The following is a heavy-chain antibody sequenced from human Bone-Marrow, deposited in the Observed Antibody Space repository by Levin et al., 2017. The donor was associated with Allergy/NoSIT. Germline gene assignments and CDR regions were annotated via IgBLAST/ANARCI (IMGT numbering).Heavy chain of an antibody. Sequence: GGSLRLSCAVSGFTFSNFGFHWVRQGPGKGLEWVTLISYDGNYEYYADSVKGRFTVSRDDSKNTLYLEMKSLRPEDTAVYFCARDRRHWTNGVCHHFGSGMDVWGQGTTVTVSS. V-gene: IGHV3-30*03. J-gene: IGHJ6*02. CDR1: GFTFSNFG. CDR2: ISYDGNYE. CDR3: ARDRRHWTNGVCHHFGSGMDV. D-gene: IGHD2-8*01.